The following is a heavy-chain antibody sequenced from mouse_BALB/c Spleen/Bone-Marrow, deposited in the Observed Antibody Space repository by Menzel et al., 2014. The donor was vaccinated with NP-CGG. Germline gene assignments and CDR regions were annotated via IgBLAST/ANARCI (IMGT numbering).Heavy chain of an antibody. D-gene: IGHD2-3*01. Sequence: VQLVESGAELVKPGAPVKLSCKASGYTFISYWMNWVKQRPGRGLEWVGRIDPSDTETHYNQKFKDKATLTVDKSSSTAYIQLSSLTSEDSAVYYCARALGDGYYYAMDYWGQGTSVTVSS. CDR2: IDPSDTET. J-gene: IGHJ4*01. CDR3: ARALGDGYYYAMDY. V-gene: IGHV1-69*02. CDR1: GYTFISYW.